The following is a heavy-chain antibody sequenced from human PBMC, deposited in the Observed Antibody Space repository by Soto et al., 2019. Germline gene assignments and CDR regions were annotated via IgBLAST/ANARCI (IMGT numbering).Heavy chain of an antibody. J-gene: IGHJ5*02. V-gene: IGHV1-18*01. CDR3: ARGVGSGIYYNQYNWFDP. Sequence: QVQLVQSGGEVKKPGASVKVSCKASGYTFTTYGISWVRQAPGQGLEWMGWINVYNGNTKYAQKLQGRVTMTTDTXTXTXXMELRSLISDDTAVYYCARGVGSGIYYNQYNWFDPWGQGTLVTVSS. CDR1: GYTFTTYG. CDR2: INVYNGNT. D-gene: IGHD3-10*01.